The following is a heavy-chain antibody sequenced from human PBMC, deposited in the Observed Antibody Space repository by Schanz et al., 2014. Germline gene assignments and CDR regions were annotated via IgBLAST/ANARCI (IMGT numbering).Heavy chain of an antibody. CDR1: GFTFSDHY. V-gene: IGHV3-11*06. J-gene: IGHJ4*02. D-gene: IGHD6-19*01. Sequence: VQLVESGGGLVQPGGSLRLSCAASGFTFSDHYMDWIRQAPGKGLEWVSDISSGSSYANYADSVKGRFTISRDNAKNSLYLQMNSLRAEDTAVYYCAIIGVMVAVAGTRADYWGQGTLVTVSS. CDR2: ISSGSSYA. CDR3: AIIGVMVAVAGTRADY.